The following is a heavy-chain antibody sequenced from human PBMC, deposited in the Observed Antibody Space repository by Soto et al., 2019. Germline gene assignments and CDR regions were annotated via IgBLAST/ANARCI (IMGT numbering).Heavy chain of an antibody. V-gene: IGHV1-18*01. CDR1: GYTFSNYG. D-gene: IGHD2-2*01. Sequence: QVQLVQSGGEVKRPGASVKASCKTSGYTFSNYGITWVRQAPGQPLEWLGWISLYSDGTNYAQKFQGRVSMTTDTSTTTAYMGLRSLRSDDTAVYYCARVVPGAEAWFGPWGQGTLVTVSS. CDR2: ISLYSDGT. CDR3: ARVVPGAEAWFGP. J-gene: IGHJ5*02.